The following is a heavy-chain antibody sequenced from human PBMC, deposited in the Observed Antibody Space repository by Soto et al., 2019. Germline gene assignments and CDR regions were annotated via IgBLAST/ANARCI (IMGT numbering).Heavy chain of an antibody. D-gene: IGHD3-10*01. V-gene: IGHV4-39*01. CDR3: ARQPATTYGSAGPPDV. J-gene: IGHJ6*02. CDR1: GGSMISYY. Sequence: SETLSLTCTVSGGSMISYYWGWIRQPPGKGLEWIGSIYYSGSTYYNPSLKSRVTISVDTSKNQFSLKLSSVTAADTAVYYCARQPATTYGSAGPPDVWGQGTTVTVSS. CDR2: IYYSGST.